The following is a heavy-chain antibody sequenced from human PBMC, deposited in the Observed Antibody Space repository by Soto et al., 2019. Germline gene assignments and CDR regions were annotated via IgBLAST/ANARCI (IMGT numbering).Heavy chain of an antibody. J-gene: IGHJ4*02. CDR3: VKARITLTQNPFGS. D-gene: IGHD2-15*01. CDR1: GFTFSNYA. CDR2: ISAASVSI. Sequence: EVHLLESGGGLIQPGGSLRLSCATSGFTFSNYAMSWVRQAPGKGLEWVSLISAASVSIYYADSVKGRFTVSRDNSKSTLYLQMRSLRAEDTATYYCVKARITLTQNPFGSWGQGTLVTISS. V-gene: IGHV3-23*01.